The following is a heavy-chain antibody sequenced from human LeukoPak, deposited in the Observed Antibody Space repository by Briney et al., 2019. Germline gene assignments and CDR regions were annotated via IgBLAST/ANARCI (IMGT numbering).Heavy chain of an antibody. Sequence: PGGSLRLSCAASGFPFSNYGMSWVRQAPGKGLEWVSAISGSGDTTYYADSVKGRFTFSRDNSQNTLYLQMNSLRAEDTAVYYCARVGGSYGDYVVVPFDYWGQGTLVTVSS. CDR3: ARVGGSYGDYVVVPFDY. CDR2: ISGSGDTT. J-gene: IGHJ4*02. CDR1: GFPFSNYG. V-gene: IGHV3-23*01. D-gene: IGHD4-17*01.